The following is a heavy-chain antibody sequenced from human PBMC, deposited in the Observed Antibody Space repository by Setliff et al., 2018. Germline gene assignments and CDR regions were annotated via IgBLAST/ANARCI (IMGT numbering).Heavy chain of an antibody. J-gene: IGHJ4*02. CDR3: VRQDILTSYYMFDY. D-gene: IGHD3-9*01. V-gene: IGHV1-2*06. CDR1: GYTFSNYF. Sequence: ASVKVSCKASGYTFSNYFLHWVRQAPGQGLEWMGRFHPYSGHTNYAQNFQGRVTMTMYASITTVYMELSRLTSDDTAVYYCVRQDILTSYYMFDYWGQGTLVTVSA. CDR2: FHPYSGHT.